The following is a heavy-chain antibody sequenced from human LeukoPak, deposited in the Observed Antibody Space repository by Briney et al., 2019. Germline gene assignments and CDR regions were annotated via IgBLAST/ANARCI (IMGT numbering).Heavy chain of an antibody. J-gene: IGHJ4*02. V-gene: IGHV3-23*01. D-gene: IGHD2-2*01. Sequence: GRSLRLSCAASGFTFSSYAMSWVRQAPGKGLEWVSAISGSGGSTYYADSVKGRFTISRDNSKNTLYLQMNSLRAEDTAVYYCAKDPATIRYCSSTSCAWGQGTLVTVSS. CDR1: GFTFSSYA. CDR2: ISGSGGST. CDR3: AKDPATIRYCSSTSCA.